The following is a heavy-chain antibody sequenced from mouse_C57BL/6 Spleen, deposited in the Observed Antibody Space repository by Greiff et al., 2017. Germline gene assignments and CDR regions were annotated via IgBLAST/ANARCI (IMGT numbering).Heavy chain of an antibody. J-gene: IGHJ3*01. Sequence: VQLQQSGPELVKPGASVKISCKASGYAFSSSWMNWVKQRPGTGLEWIGRIYPGDGDTNYNGKFKGKATLTADKSSSTAYMQLSSLTSEDSAVYFCATQTAQATSGFAYWGQGTLVTVSA. CDR2: IYPGDGDT. CDR1: GYAFSSSW. V-gene: IGHV1-82*01. D-gene: IGHD3-2*02. CDR3: ATQTAQATSGFAY.